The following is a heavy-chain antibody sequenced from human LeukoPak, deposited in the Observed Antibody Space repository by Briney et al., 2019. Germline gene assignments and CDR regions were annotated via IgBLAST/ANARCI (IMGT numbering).Heavy chain of an antibody. Sequence: PSETLSLTCTVSGGSISSSSYYWGWIRQPPGKGLEGIGSIYYSGSTYYNPSLKSRVTISVDTSKNQFSLKLSSVTAADTAVYYCARDGTMTTVTTLYYYYGMDVWGQGTTVTVSS. V-gene: IGHV4-39*07. CDR3: ARDGTMTTVTTLYYYYGMDV. CDR1: GGSISSSSYY. CDR2: IYYSGST. D-gene: IGHD4-17*01. J-gene: IGHJ6*02.